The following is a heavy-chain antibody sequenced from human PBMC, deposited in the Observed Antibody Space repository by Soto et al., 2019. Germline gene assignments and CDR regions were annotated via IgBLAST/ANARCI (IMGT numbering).Heavy chain of an antibody. CDR3: TGHAGGQVDHSFYYYFMDV. CDR2: IRSKTNNYAT. CDR1: GFPLSDSA. J-gene: IGHJ6*03. Sequence: EVQLVESGGGLVQPGGSLKLACLASGFPLSDSAIHWVRKASGKGLEWVGRIRSKTNNYATTYGAPVRGRFTLSRDDSKNTAYLQMNNLESEDAAVYYCTGHAGGQVDHSFYYYFMDVWGKGTTVSV. D-gene: IGHD2-15*01. V-gene: IGHV3-73*01.